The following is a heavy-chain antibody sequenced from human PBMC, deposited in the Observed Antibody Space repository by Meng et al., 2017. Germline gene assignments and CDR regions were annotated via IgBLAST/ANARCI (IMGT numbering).Heavy chain of an antibody. CDR2: IYWDDDK. CDR3: AHCLYSSSCDY. J-gene: IGHJ4*02. D-gene: IGHD6-13*01. V-gene: IGHV2-5*02. Sequence: QIPLKESRPLLMTPTKTLTLTVTFSGFSLSTSGVGVGWIRQPTGKALEWLALIYWDDDKRYSPSLKSRLTITKDTSKNQVVLTMTNMDPVDTATYYCAHCLYSSSCDYWGQGTLVTVSS. CDR1: GFSLSTSGVG.